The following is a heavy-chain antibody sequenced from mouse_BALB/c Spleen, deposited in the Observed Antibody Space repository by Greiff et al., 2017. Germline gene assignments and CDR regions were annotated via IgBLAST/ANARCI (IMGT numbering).Heavy chain of an antibody. CDR1: GFSLTSYG. V-gene: IGHV2-4-1*01. Sequence: VMLVESGPGLVQPSQSLSITCTVSGFSLTSYGVHWVRQSPGKGLEWLGVIWSGGSTDYNAAFISRLSISKDNSKSQVFFKMNSLQADDTAIYYCARMGFVTTVGAMDYWGQGTSVTVSS. D-gene: IGHD1-1*01. CDR3: ARMGFVTTVGAMDY. CDR2: IWSGGST. J-gene: IGHJ4*01.